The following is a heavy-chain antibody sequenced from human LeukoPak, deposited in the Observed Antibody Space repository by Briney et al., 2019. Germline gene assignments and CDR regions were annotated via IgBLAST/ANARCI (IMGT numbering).Heavy chain of an antibody. V-gene: IGHV4-34*01. CDR3: ARDVVVVPAAIHYGMDV. J-gene: IGHJ6*02. CDR1: GGSFSDYF. CDR2: INHSGRT. Sequence: SETLSLTCAVYGGSFSDYFWGWIRQPPGKGLEWIGEINHSGRTYYNPSLKSRVTISVDTSKNQFSLSLSSVTAADTAVYCCARDVVVVPAAIHYGMDVWGQGTTVTVSS. D-gene: IGHD2-2*01.